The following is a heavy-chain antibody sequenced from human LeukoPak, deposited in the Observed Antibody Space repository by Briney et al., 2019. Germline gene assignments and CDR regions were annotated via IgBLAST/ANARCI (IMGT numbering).Heavy chain of an antibody. Sequence: GGSLRLSCVASGFTLSDHNMDWVRQATGKGLEWVGRSRKRGNKYATENAASVKGRFTISRDDSNNSLYLQMNSLRTEDTAVYYCAREGYNYGSDAFDIWGQGTVVTVSS. CDR3: AREGYNYGSDAFDI. V-gene: IGHV3-72*01. CDR2: SRKRGNKYAT. J-gene: IGHJ3*02. CDR1: GFTLSDHN. D-gene: IGHD5-18*01.